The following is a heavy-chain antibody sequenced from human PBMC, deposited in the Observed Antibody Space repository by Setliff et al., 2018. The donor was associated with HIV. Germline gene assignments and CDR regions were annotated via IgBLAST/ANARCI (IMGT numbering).Heavy chain of an antibody. D-gene: IGHD3-22*01. CDR3: ARSKGHLYYDDDTGYVLRAFDI. CDR2: ISYDGSNK. J-gene: IGHJ3*02. Sequence: GGSLRLSCAASGFTFSSYAMHWVRQAPGEGLEWVAVISYDGSNKYYADSVKGRLTISRDNSKNTLYLQMNSLRAEDTAVYCCARSKGHLYYDDDTGYVLRAFDIWGQGTMVTVSS. CDR1: GFTFSSYA. V-gene: IGHV3-30*04.